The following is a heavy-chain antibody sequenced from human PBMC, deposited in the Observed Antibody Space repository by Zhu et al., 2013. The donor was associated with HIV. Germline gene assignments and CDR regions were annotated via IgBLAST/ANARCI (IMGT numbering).Heavy chain of an antibody. D-gene: IGHD3-22*01. Sequence: QVQLVQSGAEVKKPGASVKVSCKASGYTFTSYGISWVRQAPGQGLEWMGWISAYNGNTNYAQKLQGRVTMTTDTSTSTAYMELRSLRSDDTAVYYCARDWADYDSSGYFDYWGRGNPWSPSPQ. V-gene: IGHV1-18*01. CDR3: ARDWADYDSSGYFDY. CDR2: ISAYNGNT. CDR1: GYTFTSYG. J-gene: IGHJ4*03.